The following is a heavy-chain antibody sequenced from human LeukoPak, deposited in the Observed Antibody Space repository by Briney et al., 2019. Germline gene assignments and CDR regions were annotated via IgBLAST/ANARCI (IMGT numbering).Heavy chain of an antibody. Sequence: NPSETLSLTCTISGGSISSYYWSWIRQPPGKGLEWIGYTYYTGSTNHNPSLKSRVTISVDTSKNQFALKLSSVTAADTAVYYCAGPYYDILTGYPFTPYWGQGTLVTVSS. CDR1: GGSISSYY. D-gene: IGHD3-9*01. CDR2: TYYTGST. CDR3: AGPYYDILTGYPFTPY. J-gene: IGHJ4*02. V-gene: IGHV4-59*08.